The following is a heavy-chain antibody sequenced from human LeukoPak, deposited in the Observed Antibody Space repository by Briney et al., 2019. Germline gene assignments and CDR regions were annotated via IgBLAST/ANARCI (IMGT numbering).Heavy chain of an antibody. CDR2: IYYSGTT. CDR3: ARAEYSWNAEGTQYYFDY. CDR1: GASIDSYY. V-gene: IGHV4-59*01. J-gene: IGHJ4*02. Sequence: SETLSLTCTISGASIDSYYWSWIRQPPGKGLEWIGYIYYSGTTNYNPSLKRRVTISVDTSKNQFSLKLSSVTAADTAVYYCARAEYSWNAEGTQYYFDYWGQGTLVTVSS. D-gene: IGHD1-1*01.